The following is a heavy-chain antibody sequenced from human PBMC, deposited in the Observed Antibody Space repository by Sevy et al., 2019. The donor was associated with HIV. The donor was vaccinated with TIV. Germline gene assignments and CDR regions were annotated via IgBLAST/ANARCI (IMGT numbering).Heavy chain of an antibody. CDR2: VFSSGNT. J-gene: IGHJ4*02. Sequence: SETLSLICSVSGGSITGHHWSWIRRPPGKGLQWVGCVFSSGNTKYNPSLKSRVTISPDTSNSQFSLKLTSATTADTAVYYCARSGALGFFDLRFDSWGQGTLVTVSS. CDR1: GGSITGHH. V-gene: IGHV4-59*11. D-gene: IGHD3-9*01. CDR3: ARSGALGFFDLRFDS.